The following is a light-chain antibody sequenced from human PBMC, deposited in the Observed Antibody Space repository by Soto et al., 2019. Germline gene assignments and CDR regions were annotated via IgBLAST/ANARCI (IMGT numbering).Light chain of an antibody. J-gene: IGKJ1*01. CDR2: DAS. CDR3: QHRSKWTRR. V-gene: IGKV3-11*01. Sequence: LSPWERATLSCRASQSVSSYLAWYQQKPGQAPRLLIYDASNRATGIPARFSGSGSGTDFTLTICSLEPEDFTVYCCQHRSKWTRRFGEGGKADIK. CDR1: QSVSSY.